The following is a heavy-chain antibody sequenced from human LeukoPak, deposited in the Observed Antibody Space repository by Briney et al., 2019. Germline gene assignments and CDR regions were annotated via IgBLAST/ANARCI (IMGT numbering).Heavy chain of an antibody. Sequence: ASVKVSRKASGYTFTSYGISWVRQAPGQGLEWMGWISANNGDTNYAQKFQGRVTMTRDTSTSTTYMELRSLRSDDTAVYYCARDTGSANEYYFDYWGQGTLVTVSS. J-gene: IGHJ4*02. CDR2: ISANNGDT. CDR3: ARDTGSANEYYFDY. CDR1: GYTFTSYG. V-gene: IGHV1-18*01. D-gene: IGHD3-10*01.